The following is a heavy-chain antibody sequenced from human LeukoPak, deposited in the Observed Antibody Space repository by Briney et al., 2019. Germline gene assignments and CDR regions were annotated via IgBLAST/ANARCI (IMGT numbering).Heavy chain of an antibody. CDR3: AREGLILDP. Sequence: GGSLRLSCAASGFTFSSFAMIWVRQAPGKGLEWVSVISGSGDTTYYADSVKGRLTISRDNSKNTLYLQMNSLRAEDTAVYYCAREGLILDPWGQGTLVTVSS. V-gene: IGHV3-23*01. CDR1: GFTFSSFA. J-gene: IGHJ5*02. CDR2: ISGSGDTT.